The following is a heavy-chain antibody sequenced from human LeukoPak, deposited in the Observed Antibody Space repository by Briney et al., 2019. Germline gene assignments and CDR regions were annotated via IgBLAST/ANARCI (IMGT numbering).Heavy chain of an antibody. D-gene: IGHD2-2*01. CDR1: GGSISSYY. CDR2: IYYSGST. V-gene: IGHV4-59*01. CDR3: ARGGGDCSSTSCYQSNWFDP. J-gene: IGHJ5*02. Sequence: SETLSLTCTVSGGSISSYYWSWIRQTPGKGLEWIGYIYYSGSTNYNPSLKSRVTISVDTSKNQFSLKLSSVTAADTAVYYCARGGGDCSSTSCYQSNWFDPWGQGTLVTVSS.